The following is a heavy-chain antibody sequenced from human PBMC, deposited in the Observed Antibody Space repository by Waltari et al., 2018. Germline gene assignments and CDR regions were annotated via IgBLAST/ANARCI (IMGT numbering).Heavy chain of an antibody. Sequence: EVQLVESGGGLVQPGGSLRLSCAPSGFTFSSYWMSWVRQAPGKGLEWVANKKQDGSEKYYVDSVKGRFTISRDNAKNSLYLQMNSLRAEDTAVYYCASSWYWYFDLWGRGTLVTVSS. J-gene: IGHJ2*01. V-gene: IGHV3-7*01. CDR1: GFTFSSYW. D-gene: IGHD6-13*01. CDR3: ASSWYWYFDL. CDR2: KKQDGSEK.